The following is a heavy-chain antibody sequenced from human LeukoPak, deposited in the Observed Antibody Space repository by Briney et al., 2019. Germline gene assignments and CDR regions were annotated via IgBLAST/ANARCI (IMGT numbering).Heavy chain of an antibody. CDR2: ISAYNGDT. J-gene: IGHJ6*03. CDR3: AREGGIAARPHYYYMDV. CDR1: GYTFTSYG. Sequence: ASVKVSCKASGYTFTSYGISWVRQAPGQGLEWMGWISAYNGDTNYAQKLQGRVTMTTDTSASTAYMELRSLRSDDTAVYYCAREGGIAARPHYYYMDVWGKGTTVTVSS. V-gene: IGHV1-18*01. D-gene: IGHD6-6*01.